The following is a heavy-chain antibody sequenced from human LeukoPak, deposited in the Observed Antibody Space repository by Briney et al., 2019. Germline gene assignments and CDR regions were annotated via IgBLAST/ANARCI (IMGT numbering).Heavy chain of an antibody. J-gene: IGHJ4*02. CDR2: ISGDGDTT. D-gene: IGHD6-19*01. V-gene: IGHV3-23*01. Sequence: GGSLRLSCAAPGFTFSTYAMSWVRQAPGKGLEWVSAISGDGDTTYYADSLKGRFTISRDNFKSTLSLQMNSLRAEDTAMYYCAKENPQWLEVNFDFWGQGTLVTVSS. CDR3: AKENPQWLEVNFDF. CDR1: GFTFSTYA.